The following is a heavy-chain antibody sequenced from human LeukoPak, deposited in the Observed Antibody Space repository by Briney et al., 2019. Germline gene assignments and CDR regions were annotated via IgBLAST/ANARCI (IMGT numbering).Heavy chain of an antibody. CDR2: ISGSGDNT. D-gene: IGHD2-21*01. CDR1: GFTFSGFA. Sequence: GGSLRLSCAASGFTFSGFAMSWVRRTPGKGLEWVSGISGSGDNTLYADSVKGRFTISRDNSKNTLYLEMNSLRAEDTAVYYCAKEETYSSIPYYFEYWGHGTLVTVSS. J-gene: IGHJ4*01. CDR3: AKEETYSSIPYYFEY. V-gene: IGHV3-23*01.